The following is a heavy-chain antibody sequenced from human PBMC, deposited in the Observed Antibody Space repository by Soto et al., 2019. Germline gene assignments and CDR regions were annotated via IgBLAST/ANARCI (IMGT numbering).Heavy chain of an antibody. J-gene: IGHJ4*02. D-gene: IGHD2-15*01. CDR3: ASVDIVVVVAAQP. CDR2: ISSSSSYI. CDR1: GFTFSSYS. Sequence: GGSLRLSCAASGFTFSSYSMNWVRQAPGKGLEWVSSISSSSSYIYYADSVKGRFTISRDNAKNSLYLQMNSLRAEDTAVYYCASVDIVVVVAAQPWGQGTLVTVSS. V-gene: IGHV3-21*01.